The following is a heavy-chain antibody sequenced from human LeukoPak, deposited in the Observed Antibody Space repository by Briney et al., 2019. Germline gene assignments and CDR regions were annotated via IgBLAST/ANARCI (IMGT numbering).Heavy chain of an antibody. J-gene: IGHJ4*02. D-gene: IGHD3-22*01. Sequence: PGGSLRLSCAASGFTFSSYAMHWVRQAPGKGLEWVAVISYDGSNKYYADSVKGRFTISRDNSKKTLYLQMNSLRAEDTAVYYCARGAPKGHYYDSSGYWGQGTLVTVSS. CDR3: ARGAPKGHYYDSSGY. V-gene: IGHV3-30-3*01. CDR1: GFTFSSYA. CDR2: ISYDGSNK.